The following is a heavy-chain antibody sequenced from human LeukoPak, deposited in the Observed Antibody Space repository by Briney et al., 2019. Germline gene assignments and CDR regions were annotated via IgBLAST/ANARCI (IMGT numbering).Heavy chain of an antibody. Sequence: GGSLRLSCAASGFSFSSYEMNWVRQAPGKGLEWVSYISSSGGTIYYADSVKGRFTISRDNARNSLYLQMNSLRAEDTAMYYCARGTIAAPGTDYWGQGTLVTVSS. CDR1: GFSFSSYE. CDR2: ISSSGGTI. V-gene: IGHV3-48*03. CDR3: ARGTIAAPGTDY. D-gene: IGHD6-13*01. J-gene: IGHJ4*02.